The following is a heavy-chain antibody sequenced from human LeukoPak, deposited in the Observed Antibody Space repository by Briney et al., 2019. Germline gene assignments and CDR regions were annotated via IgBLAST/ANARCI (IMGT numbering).Heavy chain of an antibody. Sequence: KPSETLSLTCAVSGYSISSGYYWGWIRQPPGKGLEWIGSIYHSGSTYYNPSLKSRVTISVDTSKNQFSLKRSSVTAADTAVYYCARDGAGYSSGWYVPWGQGTLVTVSS. CDR2: IYHSGST. J-gene: IGHJ5*02. D-gene: IGHD6-19*01. CDR1: GYSISSGYY. CDR3: ARDGAGYSSGWYVP. V-gene: IGHV4-38-2*02.